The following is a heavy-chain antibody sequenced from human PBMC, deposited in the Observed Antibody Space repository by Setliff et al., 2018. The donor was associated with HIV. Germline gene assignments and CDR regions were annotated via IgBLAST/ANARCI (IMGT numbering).Heavy chain of an antibody. Sequence: GGSLRLSCAASGFSFNNFAMSWVRQAPGKGLEWVSTLTVGGGTVYADSVRGRFTISRDNAKNTLYLQMRNLRAEDTAVYYCAKTFIHSLGWGPYWHNTLYVDHWGQGTLVTVSS. V-gene: IGHV3-23*01. CDR2: LTVGGGT. D-gene: IGHD3-10*01. CDR3: AKTFIHSLGWGPYWHNTLYVDH. J-gene: IGHJ4*02. CDR1: GFSFNNFA.